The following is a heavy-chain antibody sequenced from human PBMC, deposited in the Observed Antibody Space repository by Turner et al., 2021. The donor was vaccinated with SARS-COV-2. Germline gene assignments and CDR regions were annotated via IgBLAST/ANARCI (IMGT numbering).Heavy chain of an antibody. CDR2: INDAGSEE. CDR1: GCALSSSW. CDR3: ARSSFRMYFAH. Sequence: EVQLVESGGGLVQPGGSRIITCAASGCALSSSWMNWVRQAPGKGLEWVATINDAGSEEYYVGSVKGRFIISRDNAKNSMYLQMNSLRAEDTAVYYCARSSFRMYFAHWGQGTLVTVSS. V-gene: IGHV3-7*01. J-gene: IGHJ4*02. D-gene: IGHD2-2*01.